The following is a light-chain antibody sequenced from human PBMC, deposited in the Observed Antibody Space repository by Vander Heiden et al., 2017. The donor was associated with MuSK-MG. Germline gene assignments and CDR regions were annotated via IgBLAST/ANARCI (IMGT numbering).Light chain of an antibody. V-gene: IGLV3-19*01. J-gene: IGLJ2*01. CDR2: GKN. Sequence: SSELTKDPAVSVPLGQTARCTCPGARLRSYYASWYQQKPGHAPVLVIYGKNNRTSGIPDRFSGSSPGNTASLTITGAQAEDEADYYCNSRDSSGNHLVFGGGTKLTVL. CDR1: RLRSYY. CDR3: NSRDSSGNHLV.